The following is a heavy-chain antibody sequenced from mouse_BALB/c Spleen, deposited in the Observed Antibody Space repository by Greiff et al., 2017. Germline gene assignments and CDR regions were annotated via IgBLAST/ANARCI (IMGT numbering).Heavy chain of an antibody. CDR1: GYSFTGYY. CDR3: ARTGGGWYFDV. J-gene: IGHJ1*01. V-gene: IGHV1-26*01. CDR2: INPYNGAT. Sequence: EVQLQQSGPELVKPGASVKISCKASGYSFTGYYMHWVKQSHVKSLEWIGRINPYNGATSYNQNFKDKASLTVDKSSSTAYMELHSLTSEDSAVFYYARTGGGWYFDVWGAGTTVTVSS.